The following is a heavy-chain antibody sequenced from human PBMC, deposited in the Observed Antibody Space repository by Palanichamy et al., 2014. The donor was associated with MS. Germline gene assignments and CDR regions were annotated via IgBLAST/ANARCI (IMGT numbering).Heavy chain of an antibody. CDR1: GFTFSSYG. CDR3: ARDHDFWSGYYTGGLFDY. CDR2: IWYDGSNK. J-gene: IGHJ4*02. Sequence: LVEVWGRAWSSLGRSLRLSCAASGFTFSSYGMHWVRQAPGKGLECVAVIWYDGSNKYYADSVKGRFTISRDNSKNTLYLQMNSLRAEDTAVYYCARDHDFWSGYYTGGLFDYWGQGTLVTVSS. V-gene: IGHV3-33*01. D-gene: IGHD3-3*01.